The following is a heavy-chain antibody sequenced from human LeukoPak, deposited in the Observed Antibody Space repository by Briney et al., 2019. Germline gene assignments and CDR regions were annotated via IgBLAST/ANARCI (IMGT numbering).Heavy chain of an antibody. Sequence: SGPTLVNPTQTLTLTCTFSGFSLSTSGVAVGWIRQPPGKALEWLGLIYWDDDKRYSPSLKSALTITKDTSKNQVVLTKTNMDPVDTATYYCAHRRDGYNSLDYWGQGTLVTVSS. CDR3: AHRRDGYNSLDY. V-gene: IGHV2-5*02. J-gene: IGHJ4*02. CDR1: GFSLSTSGVA. D-gene: IGHD5-24*01. CDR2: IYWDDDK.